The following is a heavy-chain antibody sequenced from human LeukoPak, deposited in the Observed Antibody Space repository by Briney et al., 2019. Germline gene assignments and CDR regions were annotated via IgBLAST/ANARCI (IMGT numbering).Heavy chain of an antibody. D-gene: IGHD4-17*01. V-gene: IGHV1-3*01. Sequence: ASVKVSCKASGYTFTSYTMHWVRQAPGQRLEWMGWINAGNGNTKYSQKFQGRVTITRDTSASTAYMELSSLRSEDTAVYYCARDQTTVTIHWYFDLWGRGTLVTVSS. J-gene: IGHJ2*01. CDR2: INAGNGNT. CDR3: ARDQTTVTIHWYFDL. CDR1: GYTFTSYT.